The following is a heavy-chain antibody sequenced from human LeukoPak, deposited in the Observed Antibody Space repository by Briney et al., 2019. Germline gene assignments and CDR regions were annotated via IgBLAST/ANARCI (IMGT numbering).Heavy chain of an antibody. Sequence: ASVKVSCKASGYTFTSLDINWVRQAPGQGLEWMGWMNPNWGYTGYAQKCQARVTMTRDTSIDTAYMELSSLRSDDTAVYYCARGITQGFDHWGQGTLVTVSS. CDR1: GYTFTSLD. D-gene: IGHD1-20*01. CDR2: MNPNWGYT. V-gene: IGHV1-8*01. J-gene: IGHJ4*02. CDR3: ARGITQGFDH.